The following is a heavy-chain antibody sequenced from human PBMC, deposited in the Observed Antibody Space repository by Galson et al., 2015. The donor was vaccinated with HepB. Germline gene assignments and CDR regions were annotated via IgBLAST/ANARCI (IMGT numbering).Heavy chain of an antibody. J-gene: IGHJ6*02. CDR3: ARDWQMNSAGMDV. CDR1: GFTFSDYY. D-gene: IGHD2/OR15-2a*01. CDR2: ISSSSSYT. Sequence: SLRLSCAASGFTFSDYYMSWIRQAPGKGLEWVSYISSSSSYTNYADSVKGRFTISRDNAKNSLYLQMNSLRAEDTAVYYCARDWQMNSAGMDVWGQGTTVTVSS. V-gene: IGHV3-11*06.